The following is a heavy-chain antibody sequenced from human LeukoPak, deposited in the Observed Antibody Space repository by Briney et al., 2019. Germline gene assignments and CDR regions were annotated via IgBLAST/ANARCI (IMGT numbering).Heavy chain of an antibody. Sequence: GASVKVSCKPSGYTFTNYGVTWVRQAPGQGLEWMGWISPYKGNTNYAQKLQGRVTMTTDTSTSTAYMELRSLRSDDTAVYYCAREGGPTYQLPYYYYYGMDVWGQGTTVTVSS. CDR2: ISPYKGNT. V-gene: IGHV1-18*01. CDR1: GYTFTNYG. D-gene: IGHD2-2*01. J-gene: IGHJ6*02. CDR3: AREGGPTYQLPYYYYYGMDV.